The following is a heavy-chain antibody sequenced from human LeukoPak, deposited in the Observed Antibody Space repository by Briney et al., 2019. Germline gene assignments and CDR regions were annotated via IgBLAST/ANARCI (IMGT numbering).Heavy chain of an antibody. J-gene: IGHJ6*03. CDR1: GGSIRGYY. Sequence: SETLSLTCTVSGGSIRGYYWSWIRQPPGKGLEWIGRIYTSGSTNYNPSLKSRVTMSVDTSKNQFSLKLSSVTAADTAVYYCARDGVYYYYMDVWGKGTTVTVSS. V-gene: IGHV4-4*07. CDR2: IYTSGST. CDR3: ARDGVYYYYMDV. D-gene: IGHD3-16*01.